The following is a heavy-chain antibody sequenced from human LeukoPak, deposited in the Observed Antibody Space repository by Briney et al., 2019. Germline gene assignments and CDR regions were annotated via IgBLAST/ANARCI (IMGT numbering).Heavy chain of an antibody. CDR1: GGSFSGYY. CDR3: ARGFDY. Sequence: PSETLSLTCAVYGGSFSGYYWSWIRQPPGKGLEWIGEINHSGSTNYNPSLKSRVTISVDTSKNQFSLKLRSVTAADTAVYYRARGFDYWGQGTLVTVSS. V-gene: IGHV4-34*01. CDR2: INHSGST. J-gene: IGHJ4*02.